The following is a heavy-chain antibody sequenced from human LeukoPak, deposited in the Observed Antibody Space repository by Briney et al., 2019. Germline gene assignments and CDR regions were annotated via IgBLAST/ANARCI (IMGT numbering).Heavy chain of an antibody. CDR2: TYYRSKWYN. CDR1: VDRVSSNRAA. J-gene: IGHJ6*02. Sequence: SHTLTLLCGISVDRVSSNRAAWKWIRRSPSGGLEWLGRTYYRSKWYNDYAVSVKSRITINPDTSKNQFSLQLNSVTPEDTAVYYCARDRVGQDTMVRGVWYYGMDVWGQGTTVTVSS. D-gene: IGHD3-10*01. CDR3: ARDRVGQDTMVRGVWYYGMDV. V-gene: IGHV6-1*01.